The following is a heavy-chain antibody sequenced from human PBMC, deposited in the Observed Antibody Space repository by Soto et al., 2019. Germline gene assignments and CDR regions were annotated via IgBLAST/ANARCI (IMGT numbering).Heavy chain of an antibody. J-gene: IGHJ4*02. D-gene: IGHD2-15*01. CDR3: VRTSLVVAVATREDF. V-gene: IGHV3-74*01. CDR2: IYSDASRI. Sequence: EVQLVESGGGLVQPGESLRLSCAASGFTFSNYWMHWVRQAPGKGLVWVSRIYSDASRIIYADFVKGRFTISRDNAKNTVYLHMNSLTAEDTAVYYCVRTSLVVAVATREDFWGQGTLVTVSS. CDR1: GFTFSNYW.